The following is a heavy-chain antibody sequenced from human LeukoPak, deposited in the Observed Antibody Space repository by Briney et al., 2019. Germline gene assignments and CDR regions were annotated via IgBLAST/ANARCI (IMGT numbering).Heavy chain of an antibody. V-gene: IGHV3-21*01. CDR2: ISSSSSYI. D-gene: IGHD2-2*01. CDR1: GFTFSSYT. CDR3: ARDTYCTSTTCLGGEAFDI. J-gene: IGHJ3*02. Sequence: GGSLRVSCEASGFTFSSYTMNWVRQAPGKGLEWVSSISSSSSYIYYADSVKGRFTISRDNAKNSLFLQMNSLRAEDTAVYYCARDTYCTSTTCLGGEAFDIWGQGTMVAVSS.